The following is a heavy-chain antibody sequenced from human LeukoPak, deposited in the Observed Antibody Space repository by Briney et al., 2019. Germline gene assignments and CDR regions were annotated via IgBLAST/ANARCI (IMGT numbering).Heavy chain of an antibody. CDR2: IKSDGST. Sequence: GGPLRLSCAASGCTFSRYWMHWARQAPGKGLVWVSRIKSDGSTNYADSVKGRFTISRDNAKNTVSLQMNSLRAEDTGVYYCARAPSEIGGYYPEYFRHWGQGTLVTVSS. CDR3: ARAPSEIGGYYPEYFRH. J-gene: IGHJ1*01. CDR1: GCTFSRYW. D-gene: IGHD3-22*01. V-gene: IGHV3-74*01.